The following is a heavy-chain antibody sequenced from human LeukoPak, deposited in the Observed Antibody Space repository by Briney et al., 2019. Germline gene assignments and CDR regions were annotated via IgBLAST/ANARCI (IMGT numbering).Heavy chain of an antibody. CDR2: LSSSSTYI. Sequence: GGSLRLSCAASGFTFSGYSMNWVRQAPGKGLEWVSALSSSSTYIYYVDSVKGQFTISRDNAKNSLYLQMNSLRAEDTAIYFCARVRRRSSAYDYSDYWGQGTLVTVSA. D-gene: IGHD5-12*01. J-gene: IGHJ4*02. CDR3: ARVRRRSSAYDYSDY. V-gene: IGHV3-21*06. CDR1: GFTFSGYS.